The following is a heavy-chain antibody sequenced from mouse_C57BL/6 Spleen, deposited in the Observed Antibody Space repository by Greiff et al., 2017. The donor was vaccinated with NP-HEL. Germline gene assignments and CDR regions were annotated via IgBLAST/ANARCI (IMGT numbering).Heavy chain of an antibody. CDR1: GYTFTDYN. CDR3: ARSRSSSRYYYAMDY. D-gene: IGHD1-1*01. V-gene: IGHV1-18*01. Sequence: EVQLQQSGPELVKPGASVKIPCKASGYTFTDYNMDWVKQSHGKSLEWIGDINPNNGGTIYNQKFKGKATLTVDKSSSTAYMELRSLTSEDTAVYYCARSRSSSRYYYAMDYWGQGTSVTVSS. J-gene: IGHJ4*01. CDR2: INPNNGGT.